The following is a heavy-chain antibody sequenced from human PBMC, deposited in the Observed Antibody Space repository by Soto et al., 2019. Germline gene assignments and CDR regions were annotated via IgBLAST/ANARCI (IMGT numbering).Heavy chain of an antibody. CDR1: GGTFSSYA. Sequence: QVQLVQSGAEVKKPGSSVKVSCKTSGGTFSSYAISWVRQAPGQGLEWMGGIIPIFDTANYAQKFQGRVTITAYESTSTAYMGLSSLRSEDTAVYYCARRECISTSCYYYYYYSMDVWGQGTTVTVSS. V-gene: IGHV1-69*12. CDR2: IIPIFDTA. J-gene: IGHJ6*02. D-gene: IGHD2-2*01. CDR3: ARRECISTSCYYYYYYSMDV.